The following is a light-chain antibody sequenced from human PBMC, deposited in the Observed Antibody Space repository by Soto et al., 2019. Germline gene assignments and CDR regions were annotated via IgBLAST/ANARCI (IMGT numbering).Light chain of an antibody. Sequence: EIVMTQSPATLSVSPGERASLSCRASQSVGSNLAGYQQTAGQAPRLLIYGASTRATGIPARFSGSGSGTEFTLTISSRQSEDFAVYSCQQYTNWPYTFGQGTKLEIK. J-gene: IGKJ2*01. CDR1: QSVGSN. CDR3: QQYTNWPYT. CDR2: GAS. V-gene: IGKV3-15*01.